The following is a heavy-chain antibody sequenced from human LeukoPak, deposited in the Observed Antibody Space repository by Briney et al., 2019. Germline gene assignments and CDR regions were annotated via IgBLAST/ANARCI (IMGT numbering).Heavy chain of an antibody. Sequence: PGGSLRLSCAASGFTFDDYAMHWVRQAPGKGLEWVSGISWNSGSIGYADSVKGRFTISRDNAKNSQYLQMNSLRAEDTALYYCAKDRRWDYYYYGMDVWGQGTTVTVSS. CDR2: ISWNSGSI. CDR1: GFTFDDYA. CDR3: AKDRRWDYYYYGMDV. D-gene: IGHD4-23*01. J-gene: IGHJ6*02. V-gene: IGHV3-9*01.